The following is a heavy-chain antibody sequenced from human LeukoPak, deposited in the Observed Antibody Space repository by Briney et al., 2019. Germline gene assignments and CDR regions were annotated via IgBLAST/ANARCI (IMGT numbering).Heavy chain of an antibody. J-gene: IGHJ6*02. D-gene: IGHD3-22*01. CDR2: ISAYNGNT. Sequence: ASVKVSCKASGYTFTSYGISWVRQAPGQGLEWMGWISAYNGNTNYAQKLQGRVTMTTDTSTSTAYMELRSLRSDDTAVYYCARDSGYDSSGYRLYYYYGMDVWGQGTTATVSS. CDR1: GYTFTSYG. CDR3: ARDSGYDSSGYRLYYYYGMDV. V-gene: IGHV1-18*01.